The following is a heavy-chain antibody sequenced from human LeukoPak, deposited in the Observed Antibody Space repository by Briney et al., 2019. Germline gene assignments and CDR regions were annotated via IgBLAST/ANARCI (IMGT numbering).Heavy chain of an antibody. J-gene: IGHJ4*02. D-gene: IGHD6-13*01. CDR3: AKAAYSNSWYPTLIDY. CDR2: IGTAGDT. V-gene: IGHV3-13*01. Sequence: HPGGSLRLSCAASGFTFSSYDTHWVRQATGKGLEWVSAIGTAGDTYYPGSVKGRFTISRENAKNSLYLQMNSLRAEDTAVYYCAKAAYSNSWYPTLIDYWGQGTLVTVSS. CDR1: GFTFSSYD.